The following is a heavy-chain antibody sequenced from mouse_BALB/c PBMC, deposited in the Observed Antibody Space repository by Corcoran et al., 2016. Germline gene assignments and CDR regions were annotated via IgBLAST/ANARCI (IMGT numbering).Heavy chain of an antibody. V-gene: IGHV9-4*02. CDR2: INTHSGVP. J-gene: IGHJ4*01. D-gene: IGHD2-4*01. CDR1: GYTFTTAG. CDR3: AYYDYAMDY. Sequence: QIQLVQSGPELKKPGETVRISCKAAGYTFTTAGMQWVQKMPGKGLKWIGWINTHSGVPKYAEDFKGRFAFSLETSASTAYLQISNLKNEDTATYFCAYYDYAMDYWGQGTSFTVSS.